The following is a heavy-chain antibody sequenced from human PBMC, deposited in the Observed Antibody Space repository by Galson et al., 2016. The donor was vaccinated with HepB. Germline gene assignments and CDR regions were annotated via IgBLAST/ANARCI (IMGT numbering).Heavy chain of an antibody. J-gene: IGHJ4*02. CDR1: GFRFGEYP. D-gene: IGHD3-22*01. V-gene: IGHV3-49*04. CDR3: TRDSLTYHYDTSGYSDLDY. Sequence: SLRLSCAVSGFRFGEYPMSWVRQAPGEGLEWVGIIRSKTYGGTSEYAASVKGRFTISRDDSRNIAFLQMNRLKTDDTAVYYCTRDSLTYHYDTSGYSDLDYWGQGTLVTVSS. CDR2: IRSKTYGGTS.